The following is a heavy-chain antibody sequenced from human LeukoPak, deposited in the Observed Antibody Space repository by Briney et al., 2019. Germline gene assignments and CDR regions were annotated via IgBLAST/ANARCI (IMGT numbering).Heavy chain of an antibody. CDR1: GFTFSSYG. CDR3: AKASEPWELPVGMDV. D-gene: IGHD1-26*01. CDR2: ISYDGSNK. V-gene: IGHV3-30*18. J-gene: IGHJ6*02. Sequence: SGGSLRLSCAASGFTFSSYGMHWVCQAPGKGLEWVAVISYDGSNKYYADSVKGRFTISRDNSKNTLYLQMNSLRAEDTAVYYCAKASEPWELPVGMDVWGQGTTVTVSS.